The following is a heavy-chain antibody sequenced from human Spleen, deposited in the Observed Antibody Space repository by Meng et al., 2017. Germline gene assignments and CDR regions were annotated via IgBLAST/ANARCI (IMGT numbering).Heavy chain of an antibody. CDR3: EPPIPIPVAVGY. Sequence: GESLKISCAASGFTFSDYPMYWVRRAPGRGLQWVTAISYDGTNTYYADSVKGRFTISRDNSKNTLYLQMNSLRTADTAVYYCEPPIPIPVAVGYWGQGTLVTVSS. CDR2: ISYDGTNT. J-gene: IGHJ4*02. V-gene: IGHV3-30*04. D-gene: IGHD6-19*01. CDR1: GFTFSDYP.